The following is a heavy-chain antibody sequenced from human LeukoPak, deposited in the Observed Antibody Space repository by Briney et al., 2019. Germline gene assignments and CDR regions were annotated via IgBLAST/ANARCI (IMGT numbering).Heavy chain of an antibody. CDR3: AGGVSMMIAENDY. D-gene: IGHD2-8*02. CDR1: GFTFSTYS. V-gene: IGHV3-48*04. J-gene: IGHJ4*02. Sequence: GGSLRLSCAASGFTFSTYSMSWVRQAPGRGLEGVSYISRSGDIIFYAASVKGRFTISRDNAKNSLYLQMNSLRAEDTAVYYCAGGVSMMIAENDYWGQGTLVTVSS. CDR2: ISRSGDII.